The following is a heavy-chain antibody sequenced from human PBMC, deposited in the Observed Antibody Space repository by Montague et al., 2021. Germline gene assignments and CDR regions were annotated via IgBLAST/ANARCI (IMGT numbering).Heavy chain of an antibody. J-gene: IGHJ3*02. V-gene: IGHV4-39*01. Sequence: SETLSLTCTVSGVSISSSNYQWGWIRQPPGKGPEWIGSIYYSGTTYYNPSLRSRVTISVDTSENQFSLKLNSVTAADTAFYHCTRKGWFGDYGFDIWGQGTMVTVSS. D-gene: IGHD3-10*01. CDR3: TRKGWFGDYGFDI. CDR2: IYYSGTT. CDR1: GVSISSSNYQ.